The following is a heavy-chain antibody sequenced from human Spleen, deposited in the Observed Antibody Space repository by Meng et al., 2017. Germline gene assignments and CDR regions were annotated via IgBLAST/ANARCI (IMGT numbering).Heavy chain of an antibody. J-gene: IGHJ4*02. D-gene: IGHD2-15*01. Sequence: GESLKISCAASGFTFSNYWMHWVRQAPGKGLVWVSRINTDGTTTTYADSVKGRFTISRDNAKNTLYLQMNSLRGEDTAVYYCARDVAGRGCYWGQGTLVTVSS. V-gene: IGHV3-74*01. CDR3: ARDVAGRGCY. CDR2: INTDGTTT. CDR1: GFTFSNYW.